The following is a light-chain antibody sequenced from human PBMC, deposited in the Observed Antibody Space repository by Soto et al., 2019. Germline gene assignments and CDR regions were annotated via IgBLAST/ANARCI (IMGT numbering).Light chain of an antibody. CDR3: QQYYSSPPT. CDR2: WAS. V-gene: IGKV4-1*01. Sequence: DIVMTQSPDSLAVSLGERATVNCKSSQSVLYSSKNENKLAWYQQKPGQPPKLLIYWASTRESGVPDRFSGSGSGTDFTLTISSLQAEDVAVYFCQQYYSSPPTFGQGTKVDI. J-gene: IGKJ1*01. CDR1: QSVLYSSKNENK.